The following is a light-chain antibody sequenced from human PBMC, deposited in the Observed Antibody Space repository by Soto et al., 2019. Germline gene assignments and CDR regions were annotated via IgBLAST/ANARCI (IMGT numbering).Light chain of an antibody. CDR2: KVS. J-gene: IGKJ5*01. Sequence: DGVITLSPLSLPVTLGQPASISCRSNQRLVHSDGIAYFSWFQQRPGRSPRRLIYKVSNRDSGVPARFSGSGSGTDFALKISSVEAEDVGLYYCMQAKHWPITFAQGTRLENK. CDR3: MQAKHWPIT. V-gene: IGKV2-30*02. CDR1: QRLVHSDGIAY.